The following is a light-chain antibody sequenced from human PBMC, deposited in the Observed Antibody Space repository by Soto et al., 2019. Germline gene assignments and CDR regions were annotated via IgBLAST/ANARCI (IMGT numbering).Light chain of an antibody. Sequence: QSVLTQPASVSGSPGQSITISCTGTSSDVGGYNYVSWYQQHPGKAPKLMIYDVSNRPSGVSNRFSGSKSGNTASLTISGLRAEDEADYYCSSYRRSSTLVVFGGGTKLTVL. CDR1: SSDVGGYNY. CDR2: DVS. J-gene: IGLJ2*01. CDR3: SSYRRSSTLVV. V-gene: IGLV2-14*01.